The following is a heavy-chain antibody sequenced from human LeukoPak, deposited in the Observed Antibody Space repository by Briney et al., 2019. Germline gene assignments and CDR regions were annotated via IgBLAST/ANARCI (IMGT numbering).Heavy chain of an antibody. V-gene: IGHV3-53*01. CDR1: GFTVSSNY. CDR2: IYSGGST. Sequence: GGSLRLSCAASGFTVSSNYMSWVRQAPGKGLEWVSVIYSGGSTDYADSEKGRFTISRDTSKNTLYLQMNSLRVEDTAVYYCARSSHYDILTGYSEEDAFDIWGQGTMVTVSS. CDR3: ARSSHYDILTGYSEEDAFDI. D-gene: IGHD3-9*01. J-gene: IGHJ3*02.